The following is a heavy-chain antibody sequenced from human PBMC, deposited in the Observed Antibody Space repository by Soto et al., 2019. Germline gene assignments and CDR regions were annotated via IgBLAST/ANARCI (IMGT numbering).Heavy chain of an antibody. Sequence: QVQLVQSGAEVKKPGASVKVSCKASGYTFTSYDINWVRQATGQGLEWMGWMNPNSGNTGYAEKFQGRVTMTMNTSISTAYMELSSLRSEDTAVYYCARGLRSGYDYIGPFDYWGQGTLVTVSS. CDR1: GYTFTSYD. D-gene: IGHD5-12*01. CDR3: ARGLRSGYDYIGPFDY. J-gene: IGHJ4*02. CDR2: MNPNSGNT. V-gene: IGHV1-8*01.